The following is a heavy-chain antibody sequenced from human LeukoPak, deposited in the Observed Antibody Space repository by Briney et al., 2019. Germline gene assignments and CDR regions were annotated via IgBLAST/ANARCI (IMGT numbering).Heavy chain of an antibody. D-gene: IGHD3-10*01. J-gene: IGHJ6*03. V-gene: IGHV4-59*08. CDR2: IYYSGST. CDR1: GGSISSYY. Sequence: SETLSLTCTVSGGSISSYYWSWIRQPPGKGLEWIGYIYYSGSTNYDPSLKSRVTISVDTSKNQFSLKLSSVTAADTAVYYCASVRRGFGESSKYYAYYYMGVWGKGTTVTISS. CDR3: ASVRRGFGESSKYYAYYYMGV.